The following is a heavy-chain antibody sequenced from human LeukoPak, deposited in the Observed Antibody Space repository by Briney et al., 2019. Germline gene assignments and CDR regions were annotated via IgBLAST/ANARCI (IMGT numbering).Heavy chain of an antibody. CDR3: ASDPPGIAASVSGG. Sequence: SGGSLRLSCAASGFTVITNDMTWVRQAPGEGLEWVSVLYSDGNTKYADSVQGRFTISRDNSKNTLYLQMTNVRAEDTAVYYCASDPPGIAASVSGGWGQGTLVTVSS. CDR2: LYSDGNT. V-gene: IGHV3-53*01. J-gene: IGHJ4*02. D-gene: IGHD6-13*01. CDR1: GFTVITND.